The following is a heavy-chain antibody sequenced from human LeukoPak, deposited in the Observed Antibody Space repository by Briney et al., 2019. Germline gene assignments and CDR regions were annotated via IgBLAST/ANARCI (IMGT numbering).Heavy chain of an antibody. CDR1: GGSFSGYY. V-gene: IGHV4-34*01. CDR3: ARGPFGGAYYYYYYYMDV. D-gene: IGHD3-16*01. J-gene: IGHJ6*03. CDR2: INHSGST. Sequence: SETLSLTCAVYGGSFSGYYWSWIRQPPGKGLEWIGEINHSGSTNYNPSLKSRVTISVDTSKNQLSLKLSSVTAADTAVYYCARGPFGGAYYYYYYYMDVWGKGTTVTVSS.